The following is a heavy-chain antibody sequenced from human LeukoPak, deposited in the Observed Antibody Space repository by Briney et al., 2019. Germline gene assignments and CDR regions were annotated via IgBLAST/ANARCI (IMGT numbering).Heavy chain of an antibody. Sequence: ASVKVSCKASGYTFTGYYMHWVRQAPGQGLEWMGIINPSGGSTSYAQKFQGRVTMTRDMSTSTVYMELSSLRSEDTAVYYCARGPYDFWSGYFSYFDYWGQGTLVTVSS. D-gene: IGHD3-3*01. CDR2: INPSGGST. CDR1: GYTFTGYY. CDR3: ARGPYDFWSGYFSYFDY. J-gene: IGHJ4*02. V-gene: IGHV1-46*01.